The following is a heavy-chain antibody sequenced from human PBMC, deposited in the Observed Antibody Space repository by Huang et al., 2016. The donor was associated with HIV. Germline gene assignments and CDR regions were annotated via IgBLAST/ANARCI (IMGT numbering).Heavy chain of an antibody. CDR2: ISGSGAST. D-gene: IGHD1-7*01. V-gene: IGHV3-23*01. CDR3: AKDHLSGITFNYFDS. J-gene: IGHJ5*01. Sequence: SGISGSGASTHYSDSVKGRFTVSRDNSKNTLFLQMNSLRAEDTAVYYCAKDHLSGITFNYFDSWGQGTLVTVSS.